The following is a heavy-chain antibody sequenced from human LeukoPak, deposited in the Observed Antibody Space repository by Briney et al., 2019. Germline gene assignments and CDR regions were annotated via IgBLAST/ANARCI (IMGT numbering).Heavy chain of an antibody. J-gene: IGHJ4*02. CDR2: ISYDGSYT. CDR1: GFTFRSYA. CDR3: ARGNSGYVSHVFDY. V-gene: IGHV3-30-3*01. D-gene: IGHD5-12*01. Sequence: PGRSLRLSCAASGFTFRSYAIHWVRQAPGKGLEWVAVISYDGSYTYYADSVKGRFTISRDNSKNTLYLQMNSLRAEDTAVYYCARGNSGYVSHVFDYWGQGTLVTVSS.